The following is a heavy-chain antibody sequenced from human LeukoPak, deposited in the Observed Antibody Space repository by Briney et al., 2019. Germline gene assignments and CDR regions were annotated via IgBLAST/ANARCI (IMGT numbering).Heavy chain of an antibody. Sequence: GGSLRLSCAASGFTFSSYGIHWVRQAPGKGLEWVAFIRYDGSNKYYADSVKGRFTISRDNSKNTLYLQMNSLRAEDTAVYYCAKEAAGTSYYYYYMDVWGKGTTVTISS. CDR2: IRYDGSNK. J-gene: IGHJ6*03. CDR1: GFTFSSYG. V-gene: IGHV3-30*02. CDR3: AKEAAGTSYYYYYMDV. D-gene: IGHD6-13*01.